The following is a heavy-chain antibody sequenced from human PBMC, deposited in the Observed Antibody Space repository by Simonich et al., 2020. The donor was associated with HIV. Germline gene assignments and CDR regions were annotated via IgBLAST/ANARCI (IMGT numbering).Heavy chain of an antibody. J-gene: IGHJ1*01. CDR2: ISTYNTNT. CDR1: TSSG. Sequence: TSSGINWVRQAPGQGLEWLGWISTYNTNTNYAQKLQDRVTMTADTSTSTAYMDLRSLRSDDTALYYCARDPEQLVRAEYFQHWGQGTLVTVSS. V-gene: IGHV1-18*01. CDR3: ARDPEQLVRAEYFQH. D-gene: IGHD6-6*01.